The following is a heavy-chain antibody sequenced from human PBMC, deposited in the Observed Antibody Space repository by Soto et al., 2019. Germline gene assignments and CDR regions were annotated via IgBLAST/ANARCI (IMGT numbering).Heavy chain of an antibody. J-gene: IGHJ6*02. D-gene: IGHD2-15*01. CDR2: IDHSGST. CDR3: VRGLRYSGMDV. Sequence: QVQLQQWGAGLLKPSETLSLTCAVNGGSFSAYDWTWIRQPPGRGLECIGEIDHSGSTNYNPSLESRVTISIDTAKNRFSLHVTSVTAADTAVYYCVRGLRYSGMDVWGQGTTVTVS. V-gene: IGHV4-34*01. CDR1: GGSFSAYD.